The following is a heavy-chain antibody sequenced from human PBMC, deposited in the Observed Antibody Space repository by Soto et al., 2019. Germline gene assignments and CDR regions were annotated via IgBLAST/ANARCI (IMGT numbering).Heavy chain of an antibody. V-gene: IGHV1-24*01. CDR2: FDPEDGET. Sequence: ASVKVSCKVSGYTLTELSMHWVRQAPGKGLEWMGGFDPEDGETIYAQKFQGRVTMTEDTSTDTAYMELSSLRSEDTAVYYCAKNYDFWSGYFGWGQGTLVTVSS. CDR1: GYTLTELS. CDR3: AKNYDFWSGYFG. D-gene: IGHD3-3*01. J-gene: IGHJ4*02.